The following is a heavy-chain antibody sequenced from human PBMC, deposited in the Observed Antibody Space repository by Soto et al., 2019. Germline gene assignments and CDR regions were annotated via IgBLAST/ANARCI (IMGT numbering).Heavy chain of an antibody. CDR3: AKDLGYSSSWFDY. CDR2: ISYDGSNK. D-gene: IGHD6-13*01. J-gene: IGHJ4*02. Sequence: PGGSLRLSCAASGFTLVTYGIHGVRQAPGKGVEWVAVISYDGSNKYYADSVKGRFTISRDNSKNTLYLQMNSLRAEDTAVYYCAKDLGYSSSWFDYWGQGTLVTVSS. CDR1: GFTLVTYG. V-gene: IGHV3-30*18.